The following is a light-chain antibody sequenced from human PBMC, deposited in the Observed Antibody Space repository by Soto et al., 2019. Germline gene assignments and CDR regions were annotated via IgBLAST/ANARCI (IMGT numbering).Light chain of an antibody. CDR1: SGHSSYT. CDR3: QTWGTGIRV. Sequence: QSVLTQSPSASASLGASVKLTCTLSSGHSSYTIAWHQQQPEKGPRYLMKLHSDGSHSKGDGIPDRFSGSSSVSERFLTISSLQSEDEADYYCQTWGTGIRVFGGGTKLTVL. CDR2: LHSDGSH. V-gene: IGLV4-69*01. J-gene: IGLJ3*02.